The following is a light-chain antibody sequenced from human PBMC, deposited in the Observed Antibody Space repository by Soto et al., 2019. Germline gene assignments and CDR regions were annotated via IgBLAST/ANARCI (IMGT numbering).Light chain of an antibody. CDR2: DVN. J-gene: IGLJ1*01. CDR1: SRDVGGYNY. V-gene: IGLV2-11*01. CDR3: CSYAGSSTPFV. Sequence: QSALAQPRSVSGSPGQSVTISCTGTSRDVGGYNYVSWYQQHPGKAPKLMIYDVNTRPSGVPDRFSGSKSGNTASLTISGLQAEDEADYYCCSYAGSSTPFVLGTGTKVTVL.